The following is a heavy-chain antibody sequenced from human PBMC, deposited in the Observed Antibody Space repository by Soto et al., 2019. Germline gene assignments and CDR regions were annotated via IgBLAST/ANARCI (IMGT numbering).Heavy chain of an antibody. V-gene: IGHV4-34*01. J-gene: IGHJ4*02. CDR3: AARGLGIAADYYFDY. D-gene: IGHD6-13*01. Sequence: SETLSLTCAVYGGSFSGYYWSWIRQPPGKGLEWIGEINHSGSTNYNPSLKSRVTISVDTSKNQFSLKLSSVTAADTAVYYCAARGLGIAADYYFDYWGQGTLVTVSS. CDR1: GGSFSGYY. CDR2: INHSGST.